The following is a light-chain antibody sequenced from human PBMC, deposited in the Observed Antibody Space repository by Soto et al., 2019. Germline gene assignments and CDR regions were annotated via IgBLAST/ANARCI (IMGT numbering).Light chain of an antibody. CDR2: GAS. V-gene: IGKV3-20*01. CDR1: QNIYSNY. J-gene: IGKJ5*01. CDR3: QQYSSSPIT. Sequence: IVVTQSPDSLSLSPGEGASLSCRTSQNIYSNYLAWYQHKPGQAPRLLIYGASTRAIGVPDRFSGSGSGTDFTLTISRLEPEDFAVYYCQQYSSSPITFGQGTRLEIK.